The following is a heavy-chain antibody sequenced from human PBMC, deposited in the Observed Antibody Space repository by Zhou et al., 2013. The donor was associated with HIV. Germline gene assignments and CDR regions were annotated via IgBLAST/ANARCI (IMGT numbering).Heavy chain of an antibody. V-gene: IGHV1-2*02. CDR1: GYTFTYRY. CDR3: ARSFHYLRPSSFDY. D-gene: IGHD6-13*01. CDR2: ISPYNGVT. J-gene: IGHJ4*02. Sequence: QMQLVQSGAEVKKTGSSVKVSCKASGYTFTYRYLHWVRQAPGQGLEWMGWISPYNGVTNYAQRFHGRVTMTWDTSITTAYMELRSLRSDDTAVYYCARSFHYLRPSSFDYWGQGTLVTVSS.